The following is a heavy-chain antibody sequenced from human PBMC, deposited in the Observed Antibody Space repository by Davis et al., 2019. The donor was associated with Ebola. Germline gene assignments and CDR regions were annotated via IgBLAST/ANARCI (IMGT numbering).Heavy chain of an antibody. Sequence: MPSETLSLTCTVSGGSISSSSYYWGWIRQPPGKGLEWIGSIYYSGSTYHSPSLKSRVTISVDTSKNRFSLQLRSVTAADTAIYYCARLGHVVAGTLNFDYWGQGTLVSVSS. D-gene: IGHD6-19*01. CDR3: ARLGHVVAGTLNFDY. CDR1: GGSISSSSYY. J-gene: IGHJ4*02. CDR2: IYYSGST. V-gene: IGHV4-39*01.